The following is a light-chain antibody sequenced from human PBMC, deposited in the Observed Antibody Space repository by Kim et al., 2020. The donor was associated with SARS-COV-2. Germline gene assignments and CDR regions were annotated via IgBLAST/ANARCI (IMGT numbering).Light chain of an antibody. CDR1: TSVSSSY. Sequence: SPGESAPLPCRASTSVSSSYLAWYQQKPGQAPRLLIYGASSRATGIPDRFSGSGSGTDFTLTISSLEPEDFAVYYCPQYGSSPRTFGGGTKVDIK. CDR3: PQYGSSPRT. J-gene: IGKJ4*01. V-gene: IGKV3-20*01. CDR2: GAS.